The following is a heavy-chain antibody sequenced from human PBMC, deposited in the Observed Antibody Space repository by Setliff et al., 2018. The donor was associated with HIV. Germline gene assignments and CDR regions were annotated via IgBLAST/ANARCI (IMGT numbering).Heavy chain of an antibody. V-gene: IGHV4-39*07. CDR1: GGSINTGSYY. J-gene: IGHJ4*02. CDR3: ARAQGPEGYFDS. Sequence: SETLSLTCTVSGGSINTGSYYWGWIRQPPGKGLESIGTIYYSGSTYYKSSLKSRLTISVDTSKNQFSLKMSSVTAADTAVYYCARAQGPEGYFDSWGQGTLVTVSS. CDR2: IYYSGST.